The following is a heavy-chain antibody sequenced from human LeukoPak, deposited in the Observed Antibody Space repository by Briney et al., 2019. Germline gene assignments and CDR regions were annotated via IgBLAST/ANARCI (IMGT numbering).Heavy chain of an antibody. CDR2: VTYDRNNQ. Sequence: GGSLRLSCAASGFTFNNYAMHWVRQAPGKGLEWVAVVTYDRNNQYYADSVKGRFTVSRDNSRNTVNLQMNSLRGEDTAVYYCARAPVRGAVAGVDYWGQGTLVTVSS. CDR1: GFTFNNYA. V-gene: IGHV3-30*04. CDR3: ARAPVRGAVAGVDY. J-gene: IGHJ4*02. D-gene: IGHD6-19*01.